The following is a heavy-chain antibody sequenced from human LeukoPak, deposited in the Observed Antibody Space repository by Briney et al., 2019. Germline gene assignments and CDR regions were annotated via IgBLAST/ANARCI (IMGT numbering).Heavy chain of an antibody. D-gene: IGHD1-26*01. CDR3: ARSIVGATVDYYYYYMDV. CDR1: GFTFDDYA. J-gene: IGHJ6*03. V-gene: IGHV4-59*01. Sequence: GSLRLSCAASGFTFDDYAMHWIRQPPGKGLEWIGYIYYSGSTNYNPSLKSRVTISVDTSKNQFSLKLSSVTAADTAVYYCARSIVGATVDYYYYYMDVWGKGTTVTVSS. CDR2: IYYSGST.